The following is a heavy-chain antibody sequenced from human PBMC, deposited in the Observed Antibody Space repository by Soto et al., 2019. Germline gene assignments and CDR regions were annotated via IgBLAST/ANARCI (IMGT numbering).Heavy chain of an antibody. CDR1: GFTFSSYA. Sequence: GGSLRLSCAASGFTFSSYAMSWVRQAPGKGLEWVSAISGSGGSTYYADSVKGRFTISRDNSKNTLYLQMNSLRAEDTAVYYCAKNTKPLLWFGELFSPDLRNDYWGQGTLVTVSS. D-gene: IGHD3-10*01. J-gene: IGHJ4*02. CDR2: ISGSGGST. V-gene: IGHV3-23*01. CDR3: AKNTKPLLWFGELFSPDLRNDY.